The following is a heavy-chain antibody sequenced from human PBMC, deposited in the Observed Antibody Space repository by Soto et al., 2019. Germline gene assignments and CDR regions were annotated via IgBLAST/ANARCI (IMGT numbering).Heavy chain of an antibody. CDR3: AKTRGILLRVDY. CDR1: GFTFSSYG. Sequence: GGSVRLSCAASGFTFSSYGMHWVRQAPGKGLEWVAVISYDGSNKYYADSVKGRFTISRDNSKNTLYLQMNSLRAEDTAVYYCAKTRGILLRVDYWGQGTLVTVSS. V-gene: IGHV3-30*18. J-gene: IGHJ4*02. CDR2: ISYDGSNK. D-gene: IGHD6-13*01.